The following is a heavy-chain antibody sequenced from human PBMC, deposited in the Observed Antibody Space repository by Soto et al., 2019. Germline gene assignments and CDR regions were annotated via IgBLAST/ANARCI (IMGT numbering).Heavy chain of an antibody. CDR3: TTEDPDIVVVVAANNY. CDR2: IKSKTDGGTT. D-gene: IGHD2-15*01. V-gene: IGHV3-15*01. Sequence: PGGSLRLSCAASGFTFSNAWMSWVRQAPGKGLEWVGRIKSKTDGGTTDYAAPVKGRFTISRDDSKSTLYLQMNSLKTEDTAVYYCTTEDPDIVVVVAANNYWGQGTLVTVSS. CDR1: GFTFSNAW. J-gene: IGHJ4*02.